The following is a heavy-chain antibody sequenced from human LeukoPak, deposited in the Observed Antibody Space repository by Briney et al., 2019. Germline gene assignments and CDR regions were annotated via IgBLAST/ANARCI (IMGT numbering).Heavy chain of an antibody. J-gene: IGHJ4*02. CDR2: ISSGSTTI. CDR3: ARDRRWFDY. CDR1: GFTFSSYT. V-gene: IGHV3-48*02. Sequence: GGSLRLSCAASGFTFSSYTMNWVRQTPGKGLEWVSYISSGSTTIYSADSVKGRFTISRDNAKNSLYLQMNSLRDEDTAVYYCARDRRWFDYWGQGTLVTVSS. D-gene: IGHD5-24*01.